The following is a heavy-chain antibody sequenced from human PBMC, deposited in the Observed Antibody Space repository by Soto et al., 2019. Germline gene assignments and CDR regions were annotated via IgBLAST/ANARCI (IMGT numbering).Heavy chain of an antibody. D-gene: IGHD6-6*01. J-gene: IGHJ4*02. V-gene: IGHV3-33*01. Sequence: GGSLRLSCAASGFTFSSYGMHWVRQAPGKGLEWVAVIWYDGSNKYYADYVKGRYTISRDNSKNALYLKMNSLRAEDTAVYYCARDRGQLVYYWGQGTLVTVSS. CDR3: ARDRGQLVYY. CDR1: GFTFSSYG. CDR2: IWYDGSNK.